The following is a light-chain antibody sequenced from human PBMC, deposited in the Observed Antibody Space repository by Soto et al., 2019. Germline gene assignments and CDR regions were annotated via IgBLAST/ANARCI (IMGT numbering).Light chain of an antibody. CDR2: GAS. CDR3: QQYNNWWT. CDR1: QSVSSN. V-gene: IGKV3-15*01. J-gene: IGKJ1*01. Sequence: EIVMTQSPATLSVSPGARATLSCRASQSVSSNLAWYQQKPGQAPRLLIYGASTRATGIPARFSGSGSGTEFTLTISSLPSEDFAVYYCQQYNNWWTFGQGTKVDIK.